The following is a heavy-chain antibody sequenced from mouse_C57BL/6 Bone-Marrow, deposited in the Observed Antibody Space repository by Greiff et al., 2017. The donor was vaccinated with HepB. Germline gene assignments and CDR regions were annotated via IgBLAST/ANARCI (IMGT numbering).Heavy chain of an antibody. V-gene: IGHV1-69*01. J-gene: IGHJ1*03. CDR2: IDPSDSYT. D-gene: IGHD3-2*01. CDR1: GYTFTSYW. Sequence: QVQLQQPGAELVMPGASVKLSCKASGYTFTSYWMHWVKQRPGQGLEWIGEIDPSDSYTNYNQKFKGKSTLTVDKSSSTAYMQLSSLTSEDSAVYYCARDRGYFDVWGTGTTVTVSS. CDR3: ARDRGYFDV.